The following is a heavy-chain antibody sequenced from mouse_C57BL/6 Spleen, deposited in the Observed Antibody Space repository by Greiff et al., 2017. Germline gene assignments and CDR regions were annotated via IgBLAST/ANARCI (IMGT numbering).Heavy chain of an antibody. J-gene: IGHJ2*01. CDR1: GFTFSSYT. CDR2: ISGGGGNT. CDR3: ARNHYGSSHFDY. V-gene: IGHV5-9*01. Sequence: DVKLVESGGGLVKPGGSLKLSCAASGFTFSSYTMSWVRQTPEKRLEWVATISGGGGNTYYPDSVKGRFTISRDNAKNTLYLQMSSLRSEDTALYYCARNHYGSSHFDYWGQGTTLTVSS. D-gene: IGHD1-1*01.